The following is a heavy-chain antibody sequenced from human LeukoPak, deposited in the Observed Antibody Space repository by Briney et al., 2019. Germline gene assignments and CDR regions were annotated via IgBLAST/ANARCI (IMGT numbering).Heavy chain of an antibody. CDR2: IIPIFGTA. CDR3: ASPKTLELLSGSSQFDY. Sequence: SVKVSCKASGGTFSSYAISWVRQAPGQGLEWMGRIIPIFGTANYAQKFQGRVTITTDESTSTAYMELSSLRSEDTAVYYCASPKTLELLSGSSQFDYWGQGTLVTVSP. CDR1: GGTFSSYA. J-gene: IGHJ4*02. D-gene: IGHD1-26*01. V-gene: IGHV1-69*05.